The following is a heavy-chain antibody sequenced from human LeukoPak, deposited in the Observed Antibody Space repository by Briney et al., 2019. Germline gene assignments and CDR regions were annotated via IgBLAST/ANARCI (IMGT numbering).Heavy chain of an antibody. CDR1: GYTFTGYY. Sequence: ASVKVSCKASGYTFTGYYMHWVRQAPGQGLEWMGWINPNSGGTNYAQKFQGRVTMTRDTSISTAYMELSRLRSDDTAVYYCARERGPIEMATPEGWFGPWGQGTLVTVSS. V-gene: IGHV1-2*02. D-gene: IGHD5-24*01. CDR3: ARERGPIEMATPEGWFGP. CDR2: INPNSGGT. J-gene: IGHJ5*02.